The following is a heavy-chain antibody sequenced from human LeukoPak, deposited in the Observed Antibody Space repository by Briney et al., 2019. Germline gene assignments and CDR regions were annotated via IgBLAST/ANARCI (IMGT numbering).Heavy chain of an antibody. CDR1: GGTFSSYA. D-gene: IGHD2-2*02. J-gene: IGHJ6*03. Sequence: ASVKVSCKASGGTFSSYAISWVRQAPGQGLEWMGGIIPIFGTANYAQKFQGRVTITTDESTSTAYMELSSLRSEDTAVYYCARARYPVVPAAITSNYYYMDVWGKGTTVTVSS. V-gene: IGHV1-69*05. CDR3: ARARYPVVPAAITSNYYYMDV. CDR2: IIPIFGTA.